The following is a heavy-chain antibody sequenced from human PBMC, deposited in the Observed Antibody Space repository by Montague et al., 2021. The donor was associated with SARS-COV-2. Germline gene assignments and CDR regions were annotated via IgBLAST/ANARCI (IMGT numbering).Heavy chain of an antibody. V-gene: IGHV6-1*01. CDR2: TYYRSNWYN. D-gene: IGHD5-12*01. J-gene: IGHJ4*02. CDR1: GDSVSDNSAA. CDR3: AREITGGYSCYEAFYFDN. Sequence: CAISGDSVSDNSAAWDGIRQSPSKGREWLGRTYYRSNWYNDSAVXVKSRISINPDTSKNQFSLQLNSVTPEDTALYYCAREITGGYSCYEAFYFDNWGQGTLVTVSS.